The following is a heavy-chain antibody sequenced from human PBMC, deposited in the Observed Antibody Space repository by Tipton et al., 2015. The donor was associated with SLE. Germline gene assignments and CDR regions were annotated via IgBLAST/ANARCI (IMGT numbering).Heavy chain of an antibody. V-gene: IGHV4-59*08. D-gene: IGHD1-26*01. Sequence: TLSLTCTVSGGSISSYYWSWIRQPPGKGLEWIGYIYYSGSTNYNPSLKSRVTISVDTSKNQFSPKLTSGTAADTAVYYCASQDSGNYYPFDYWGQGTLVTVSS. CDR3: ASQDSGNYYPFDY. J-gene: IGHJ4*02. CDR2: IYYSGST. CDR1: GGSISSYY.